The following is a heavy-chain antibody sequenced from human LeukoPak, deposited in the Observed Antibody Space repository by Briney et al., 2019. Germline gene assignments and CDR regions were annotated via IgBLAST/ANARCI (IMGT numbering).Heavy chain of an antibody. CDR3: ARNIVVVLAAILEWVDCGAFDI. Sequence: GGSLRLSCAASGFTFSSYGMHWVRQAPGKGLEWVSYISSSGSTIYYADSVKGRFTISRDNAKNSLYLQMNSLRAEDTAVYYCARNIVVVLAAILEWVDCGAFDIWGQGTMVTVSS. D-gene: IGHD2-2*01. V-gene: IGHV3-48*04. CDR1: GFTFSSYG. J-gene: IGHJ3*02. CDR2: ISSSGSTI.